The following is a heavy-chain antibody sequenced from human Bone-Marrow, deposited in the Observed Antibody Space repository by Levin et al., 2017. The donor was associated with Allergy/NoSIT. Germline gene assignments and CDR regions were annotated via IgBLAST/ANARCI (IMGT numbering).Heavy chain of an antibody. J-gene: IGHJ4*02. CDR2: INPNSGGT. CDR3: ARDVSPYCSGGSCYRTLFDY. D-gene: IGHD2-15*01. V-gene: IGHV1-2*06. Sequence: VASVKVSCKASGYTFTGYYMHWVRQAPGQGLEWMGRINPNSGGTNYAQKFQGRVTMTRDTSISTAYMELSRLRSDDTAVYYCARDVSPYCSGGSCYRTLFDYWGQGTLVTVSS. CDR1: GYTFTGYY.